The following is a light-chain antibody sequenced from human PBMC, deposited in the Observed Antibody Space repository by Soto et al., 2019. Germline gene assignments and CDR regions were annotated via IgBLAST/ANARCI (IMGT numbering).Light chain of an antibody. CDR2: GTS. CDR3: QQYGTSPRT. CDR1: QRVGTLY. J-gene: IGKJ1*01. V-gene: IGKV3-20*01. Sequence: IVLTQSPGTLSLSPGDRATLSCRASQRVGTLYLAWYQQKPGQAPRLLISGTSTRATGIPDRFSGSASGTDFTLPLSRLEPEYFAVYYCQQYGTSPRTFAQGTRV.